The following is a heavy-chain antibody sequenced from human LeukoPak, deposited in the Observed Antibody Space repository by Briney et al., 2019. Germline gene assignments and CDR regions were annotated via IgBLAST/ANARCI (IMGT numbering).Heavy chain of an antibody. J-gene: IGHJ4*02. V-gene: IGHV1-24*01. Sequence: ASVKVSCKVSGYTLTELSMHWVRQAPGKGHERMGGFDPEDGETIYAQKFQGRVTMTEDTSTAKTYMELSSLRSEDRAVYCCVTVPLGGFGGVTIDYWGQGTLVTVSS. CDR2: FDPEDGET. CDR1: GYTLTELS. D-gene: IGHD3-16*01. CDR3: VTVPLGGFGGVTIDY.